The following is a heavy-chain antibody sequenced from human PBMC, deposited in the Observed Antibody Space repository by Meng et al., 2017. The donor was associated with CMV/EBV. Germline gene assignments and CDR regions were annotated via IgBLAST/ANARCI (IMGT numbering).Heavy chain of an antibody. CDR3: AREAQLLRNNYYYYGMGV. CDR1: GFTFDDCG. J-gene: IGHJ6*02. V-gene: IGHV3-20*04. Sequence: GESLKISCAASGFTFDDCGMSWVRQAPGKGLEWVSGINWNGGSTGYADSVKGRFTISRDNAKNSLYLQMNSLRAEDTALYYCAREAQLLRNNYYYYGMGVWGQGTTVTVSS. D-gene: IGHD2-2*01. CDR2: INWNGGST.